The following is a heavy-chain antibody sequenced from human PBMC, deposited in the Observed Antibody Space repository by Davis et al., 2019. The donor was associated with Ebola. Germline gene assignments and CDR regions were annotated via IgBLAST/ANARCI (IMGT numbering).Heavy chain of an antibody. CDR1: GGSFSGYY. Sequence: SQTLSLTCAVYGGSFSGYYWSWIRQPPGKGLEWIGEINHSGSTNYNPSLKSRVTISVDTSKNQFSLKLRSVTAADTAVYYCARHGYCSGGSCYAYHMDVWGKGTTVTVSS. CDR3: ARHGYCSGGSCYAYHMDV. J-gene: IGHJ6*03. CDR2: INHSGST. V-gene: IGHV4-34*01. D-gene: IGHD2-15*01.